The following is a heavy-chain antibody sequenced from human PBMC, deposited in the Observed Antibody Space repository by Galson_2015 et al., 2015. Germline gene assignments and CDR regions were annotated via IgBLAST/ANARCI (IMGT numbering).Heavy chain of an antibody. CDR2: IYWNDDK. D-gene: IGHD2-2*01. CDR1: GFSLSTSGVG. J-gene: IGHJ4*02. V-gene: IGHV2-5*01. CDR3: ARVLGYCSSTSCYPSEYYFDY. Sequence: PALVKPTQTPTLTCTFSGFSLSTSGVGVGWIRQPPGKAPEWLALIYWNDDKRYSPSLKSRLTITKDTSKNQVVLTMTNMDPVDTATYYCARVLGYCSSTSCYPSEYYFDYWGQGTLVTVSS.